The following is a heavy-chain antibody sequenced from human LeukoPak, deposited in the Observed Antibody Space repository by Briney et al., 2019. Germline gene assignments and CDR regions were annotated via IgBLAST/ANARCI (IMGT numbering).Heavy chain of an antibody. V-gene: IGHV3-21*01. CDR2: ISSSSSYI. Sequence: GGSLRLSCAASGFTFSSYSMNWVRQAPGKGLEWVSSISSSSSYIYYADSVKGRFTISRDNAKNSLYLQMNSLRAEDTAVYYCARGGAMTTVTGYTDVWGKGTTVTVSS. CDR3: ARGGAMTTVTGYTDV. J-gene: IGHJ6*03. CDR1: GFTFSSYS. D-gene: IGHD4-11*01.